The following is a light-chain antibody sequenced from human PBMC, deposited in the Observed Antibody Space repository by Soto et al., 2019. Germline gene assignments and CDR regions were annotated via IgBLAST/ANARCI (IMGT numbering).Light chain of an antibody. V-gene: IGKV3-15*01. CDR2: GAS. CDR3: QQYNNWPPWT. CDR1: QSVRNF. Sequence: EIVMTQSPATLSVSPGERATLSCRASQSVRNFVGWYQQKPGQAPRLLIYGASTRATGIPARFSGSGSGTEFTLTISSLQSEDFAVYYCQQYNNWPPWTFGQGTKVDIK. J-gene: IGKJ1*01.